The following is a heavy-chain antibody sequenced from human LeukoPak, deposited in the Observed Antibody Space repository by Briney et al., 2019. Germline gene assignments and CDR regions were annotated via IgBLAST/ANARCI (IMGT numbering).Heavy chain of an antibody. CDR2: ISATGGST. CDR3: AKAGNTAMVIPYFDY. J-gene: IGHJ4*02. CDR1: GFTFSSYA. D-gene: IGHD5-18*01. V-gene: IGHV3-23*01. Sequence: GGSLRLSCAASGFTFSSYAMNWVRQAPGKGPEWVSAISATGGSTYYADSVKGRFTISRDNSKNTLYLQMSSLRADDTAVYYCAKAGNTAMVIPYFDYWGQGTLVTVSS.